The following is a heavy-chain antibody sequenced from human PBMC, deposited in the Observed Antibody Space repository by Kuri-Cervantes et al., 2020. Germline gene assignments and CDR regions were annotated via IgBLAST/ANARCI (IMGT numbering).Heavy chain of an antibody. Sequence: GSLRLSCTVSGGSISSYYWSWIRQPPGKGLEWIGYIYYSGSTYYNPSLKSRVTISVDTSKNQFSLKLSPVTAADTAVYYCARTPHDYGDYVDYWGQGTLVTVSS. D-gene: IGHD4-17*01. V-gene: IGHV4-59*12. J-gene: IGHJ4*02. CDR3: ARTPHDYGDYVDY. CDR1: GGSISSYY. CDR2: IYYSGST.